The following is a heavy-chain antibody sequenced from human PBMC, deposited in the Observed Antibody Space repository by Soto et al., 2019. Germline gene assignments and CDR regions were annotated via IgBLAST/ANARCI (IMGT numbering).Heavy chain of an antibody. CDR3: ARNLGELSVYFDY. CDR1: GFTFSSYA. CDR2: ISYDGSNK. D-gene: IGHD3-16*02. Sequence: GGSLRLSCAASGFTFSSYAMHWVRQAPGKGLEWVAVISYDGSNKYYADSVKGRFTISRDNSKNTLYLQMNSLRAEDTAVYYCARNLGELSVYFDYWGQGTMVTVSS. V-gene: IGHV3-30-3*01. J-gene: IGHJ4*03.